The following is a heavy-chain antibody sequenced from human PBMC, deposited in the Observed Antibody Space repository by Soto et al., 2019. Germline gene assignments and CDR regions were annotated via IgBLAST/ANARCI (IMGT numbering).Heavy chain of an antibody. Sequence: EVQLVESGGDLVKPGGSLRRSCAAAGFTFSTCSMNWVRPAPGGGLEWFASSSSSSSHTYYADSVKGRFTISRDNANNSLYLQLNSLRAEDTAVYYCAKDRSGSYPPGDGMDVWGQGTTLTVSS. V-gene: IGHV3-21*01. CDR3: AKDRSGSYPPGDGMDV. CDR2: SSSSSSHT. D-gene: IGHD3-10*01. J-gene: IGHJ6*02. CDR1: GFTFSTCS.